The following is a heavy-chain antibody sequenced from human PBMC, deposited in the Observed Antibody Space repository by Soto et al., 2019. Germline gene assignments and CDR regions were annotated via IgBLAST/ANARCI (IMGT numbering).Heavy chain of an antibody. Sequence: GGSLRLSCAASGFTFSGSAMHWVRQASGKGLEWVGRIRSKANSYATAYAASVKGRFTISRDDSKNTAYLQMNSLKTEDTAVYYCTRLGEKLEPGGGYYSYGMDVWGQGTTVTAS. CDR1: GFTFSGSA. CDR2: IRSKANSYAT. CDR3: TRLGEKLEPGGGYYSYGMDV. J-gene: IGHJ6*02. D-gene: IGHD2-21*01. V-gene: IGHV3-73*01.